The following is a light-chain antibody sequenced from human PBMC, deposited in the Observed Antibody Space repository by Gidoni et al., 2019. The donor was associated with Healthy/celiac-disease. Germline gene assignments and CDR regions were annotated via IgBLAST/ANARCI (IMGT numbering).Light chain of an antibody. CDR2: AAS. J-gene: IGKJ1*01. V-gene: IGKV1-39*01. Sequence: DIQLTQSPSSLSASVGDRVTITCRASQSISSYLNWYQQKPGKAPTLLIYAASSLQSGVPSRFSGSGSGTDFTLTISSLQPEDFATYYCQQSYSTLWTFGQGTKVEIK. CDR3: QQSYSTLWT. CDR1: QSISSY.